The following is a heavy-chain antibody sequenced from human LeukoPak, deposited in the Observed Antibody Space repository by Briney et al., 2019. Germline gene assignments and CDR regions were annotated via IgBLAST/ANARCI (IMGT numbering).Heavy chain of an antibody. J-gene: IGHJ3*02. CDR3: AKELTKGGWYGDAFDI. D-gene: IGHD6-19*01. V-gene: IGHV3-30*18. Sequence: GGSLRLSCAASGFTFSSYGMHWVRQAPGKGLEWVAVISYDGSNKYYADSVKGRFTISRYNSKNTLYLQMNSLRAEDTAVYYCAKELTKGGWYGDAFDIWGQGTMVTVSS. CDR1: GFTFSSYG. CDR2: ISYDGSNK.